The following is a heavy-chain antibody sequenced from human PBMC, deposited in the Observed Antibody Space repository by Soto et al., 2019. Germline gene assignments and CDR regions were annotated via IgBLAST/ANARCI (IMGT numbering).Heavy chain of an antibody. D-gene: IGHD1-26*01. CDR3: ARRYGGNLDY. CDR2: NYYSRST. CDR1: GGSISSYY. Sequence: QVQLQESGPELVKPSETLSLTCTVSGGSISSYYWSWIRQPLGKGLECIGYNYYSRSTNYNPSLRSRVTISVDTSEYQFSLQLSSVAAADTALYYCARRYGGNLDYWGQGTLVTVSS. V-gene: IGHV4-59*08. J-gene: IGHJ4*02.